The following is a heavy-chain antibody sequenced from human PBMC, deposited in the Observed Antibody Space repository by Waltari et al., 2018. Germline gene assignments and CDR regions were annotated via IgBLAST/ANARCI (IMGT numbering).Heavy chain of an antibody. V-gene: IGHV3-53*01. Sequence: EVQLVESGGGLIQTGGSLRLSCAASGFTVRSSYMNWVRQAPGKGLEWVAISYSGGTDNYADSVKGRLTISRENSKNMLYLQMNGLRAEDTAVYYCARDLWSSGRYAFDIWGQGTMVTVSS. CDR1: GFTVRSSY. D-gene: IGHD6-19*01. CDR2: SYSGGTD. J-gene: IGHJ3*02. CDR3: ARDLWSSGRYAFDI.